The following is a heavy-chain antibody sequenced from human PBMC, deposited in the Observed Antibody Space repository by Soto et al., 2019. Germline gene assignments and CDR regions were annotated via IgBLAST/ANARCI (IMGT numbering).Heavy chain of an antibody. Sequence: QVQLVQSGAEVKKPGASVKVSCKASGYTFTSYDINWVRQATGQGLEWMGWMNPNSGNTGYAQKFQGRVNMTKNTSISTAYMELSSLRSEDTAVYYCARAPSPPLYYDYVWGSYRYFYYGMDVWGQGTTVTVSS. V-gene: IGHV1-8*01. CDR1: GYTFTSYD. D-gene: IGHD3-16*02. CDR2: MNPNSGNT. CDR3: ARAPSPPLYYDYVWGSYRYFYYGMDV. J-gene: IGHJ6*02.